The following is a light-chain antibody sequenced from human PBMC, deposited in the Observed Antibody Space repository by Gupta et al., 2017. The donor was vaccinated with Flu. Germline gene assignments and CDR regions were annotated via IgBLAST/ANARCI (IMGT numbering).Light chain of an antibody. CDR3: QQYGSSPFT. J-gene: IGKJ3*01. CDR1: QSVSSSY. CDR2: GAS. Sequence: ARATLSCRASQSVSSSYLAWYQQKPGQAPRLLIYGASSRATGIPDRFSGSGSGTDFTLTISRLEPEDFAVYYCQQYGSSPFTFGPGTKVDIK. V-gene: IGKV3-20*01.